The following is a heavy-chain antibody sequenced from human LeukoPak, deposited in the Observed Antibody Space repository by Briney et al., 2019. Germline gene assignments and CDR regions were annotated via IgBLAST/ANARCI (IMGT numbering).Heavy chain of an antibody. V-gene: IGHV1-18*01. J-gene: IGHJ4*02. CDR1: GYTFTIYG. CDR3: ARDSIQLWFSVY. D-gene: IGHD5-18*01. Sequence: GASVKASCKASGYTFTIYGISWVRHAPGQGLEWMGWISAYNGNTKYAQKLQGRVTMTTDTSTSTAYMELRSLRSDDTAVYYCARDSIQLWFSVYWGQGKLVTVSS. CDR2: ISAYNGNT.